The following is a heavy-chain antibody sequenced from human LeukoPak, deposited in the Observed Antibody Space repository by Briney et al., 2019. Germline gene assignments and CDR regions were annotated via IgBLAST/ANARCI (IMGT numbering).Heavy chain of an antibody. CDR1: GGSITSYY. Sequence: SETLSLTCTVSGGSITSYYWSWIRQPPGKGLEWIGYIYYSGSTNYNPSLKSRVTISVDTSKNQFSLKLSSVTAADTAVYYCGRGYSSGWSADYYYYYMDVWGKGTTVTISS. CDR2: IYYSGST. CDR3: GRGYSSGWSADYYYYYMDV. J-gene: IGHJ6*03. V-gene: IGHV4-59*01. D-gene: IGHD6-19*01.